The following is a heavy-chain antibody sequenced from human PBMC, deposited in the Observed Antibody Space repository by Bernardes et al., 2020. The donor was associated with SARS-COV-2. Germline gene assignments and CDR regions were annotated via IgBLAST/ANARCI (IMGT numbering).Heavy chain of an antibody. D-gene: IGHD6-19*01. J-gene: IGHJ4*02. Sequence: LSLTCAVYVGSFSGHYWTWIRQPPGKGLEWIGEINHSGSTNYNPSLKSRVTISADTSKNQFSLKLNSVTAADTAVYYCARVAAPDLHGAGTLDYWGQGTLVTVSS. V-gene: IGHV4-34*01. CDR2: INHSGST. CDR3: ARVAAPDLHGAGTLDY. CDR1: VGSFSGHY.